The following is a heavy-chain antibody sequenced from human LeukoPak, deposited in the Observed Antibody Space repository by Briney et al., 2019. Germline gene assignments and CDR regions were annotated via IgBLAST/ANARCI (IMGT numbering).Heavy chain of an antibody. CDR1: GFTFSSYG. Sequence: PGGSLRLSCAASGFTFSSYGMHWVRQAPGKGLEWVSAISGSGGSTYYADSVKGRFTISRDNSKNTLYLQMNSLRAEDTAVYYCANFGCTSTSCLDYWGQGTLVTVSS. V-gene: IGHV3-23*01. CDR2: ISGSGGST. CDR3: ANFGCTSTSCLDY. J-gene: IGHJ4*02. D-gene: IGHD2-2*01.